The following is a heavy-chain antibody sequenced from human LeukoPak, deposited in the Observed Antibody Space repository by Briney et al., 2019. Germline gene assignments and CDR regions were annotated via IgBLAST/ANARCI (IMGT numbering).Heavy chain of an antibody. J-gene: IGHJ4*02. Sequence: GGSLRLSCVASGFTFSSYAMSWVRQAPGKGLEWVSAISGSGGSTYYADSVKGRFTISRDNSKNTLYLQMNSLRAEDTAVYYCAKGFSVVYSLFDYWGQGTLVTVSS. CDR1: GFTFSSYA. CDR2: ISGSGGST. V-gene: IGHV3-23*01. CDR3: AKGFSVVYSLFDY. D-gene: IGHD2-8*02.